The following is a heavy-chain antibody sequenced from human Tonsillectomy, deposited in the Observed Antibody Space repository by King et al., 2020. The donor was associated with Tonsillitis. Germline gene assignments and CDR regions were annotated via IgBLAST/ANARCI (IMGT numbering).Heavy chain of an antibody. D-gene: IGHD1-1*01. CDR1: GYTFTKYF. V-gene: IGHV1-46*03. Sequence: VQLVESGAEVKKPGASVKVSCKASGYTFTKYFMHWVRQAPGQGLEWMGVINPSDGSTSYAQKFQGRVTMTRDTSTSTVYLELSSLRSEDTAVDYLATQGRGTCGLTMAQNWRIPHYLDFWGQGSLVTVSS. CDR3: ATQGRGTCGLTMAQNWRIPHYLDF. J-gene: IGHJ4*02. CDR2: INPSDGST.